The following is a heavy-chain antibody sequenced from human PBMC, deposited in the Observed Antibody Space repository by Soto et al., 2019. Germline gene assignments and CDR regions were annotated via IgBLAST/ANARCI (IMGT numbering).Heavy chain of an antibody. CDR1: GFTFSSYG. CDR3: AKVPRLVPIWFGELDY. Sequence: PGGSLRLSCAASGFTFSSYGMHWVRQAPGKGLEWVAVISYDGSNKYYADSVKGRFTISRDNSKNTLYLQMNSLRAEDTAVYYCAKVPRLVPIWFGELDYWGQGTLVTVSS. CDR2: ISYDGSNK. D-gene: IGHD3-10*01. J-gene: IGHJ4*02. V-gene: IGHV3-30*18.